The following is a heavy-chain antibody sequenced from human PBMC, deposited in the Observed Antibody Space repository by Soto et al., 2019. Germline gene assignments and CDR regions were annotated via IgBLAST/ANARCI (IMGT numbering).Heavy chain of an antibody. CDR3: ARDLVWRTGTRSRRGAFDS. Sequence: ASVKVSCKASGYTFTGYYMHWVRQAPGQGLEWMGWINPNSGGTNYAQKFQGWVTMTRDSSISTAYMELSRLRSDDTAVYYCARDLVWRTGTRSRRGAFDSWGQGTMVPV. CDR2: INPNSGGT. J-gene: IGHJ3*02. V-gene: IGHV1-2*04. D-gene: IGHD1-7*01. CDR1: GYTFTGYY.